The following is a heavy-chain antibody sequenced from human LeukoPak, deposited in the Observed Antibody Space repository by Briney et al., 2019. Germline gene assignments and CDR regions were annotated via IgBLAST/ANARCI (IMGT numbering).Heavy chain of an antibody. Sequence: PGGSLRLSCAGSGFTFSGYWMSWVRQAPGKGLEWVANIKQDGSNKYYMDSVKGRFAISRDNAKNSLSLQMNSLRAEDTGVYYCTRNEVWGQGTLVTVSS. J-gene: IGHJ4*02. CDR1: GFTFSGYW. CDR2: IKQDGSNK. D-gene: IGHD1-1*01. CDR3: TRNEV. V-gene: IGHV3-7*01.